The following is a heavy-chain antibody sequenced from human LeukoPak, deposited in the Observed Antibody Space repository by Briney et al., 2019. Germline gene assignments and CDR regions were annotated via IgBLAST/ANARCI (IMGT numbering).Heavy chain of an antibody. J-gene: IGHJ3*01. CDR1: GYTFTDNH. D-gene: IGHD3-10*01. CDR2: ISPNSGGT. V-gene: IGHV1-2*02. Sequence: ASVKVSCKASGYTFTDNHMYWIRQAPGQGLECMGWISPNSGGTNYAQKFQGRITMTGDTSISTGYMELSSLRSDDTAIYYCAREPGRNAFDVWGQGTMVTVSS. CDR3: AREPGRNAFDV.